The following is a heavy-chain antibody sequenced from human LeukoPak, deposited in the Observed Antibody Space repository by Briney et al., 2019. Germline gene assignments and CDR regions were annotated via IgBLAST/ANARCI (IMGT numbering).Heavy chain of an antibody. CDR3: ARDVDYYDSSGYDP. Sequence: GGSLRLSCAASGFTFSSYWMSWVRQAPGKGLEWVANIKQDGSEKYYVDSVKGRFTISRDNAKNSLYLQMNCLRAEDTAVYYCARDVDYYDSSGYDPWGQGTLVTVSS. D-gene: IGHD3-22*01. J-gene: IGHJ5*02. V-gene: IGHV3-7*01. CDR2: IKQDGSEK. CDR1: GFTFSSYW.